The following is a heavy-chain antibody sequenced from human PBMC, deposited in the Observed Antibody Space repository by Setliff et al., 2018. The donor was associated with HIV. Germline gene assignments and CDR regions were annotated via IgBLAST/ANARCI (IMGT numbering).Heavy chain of an antibody. D-gene: IGHD3-22*01. CDR3: ARGKVHNYAGRTYLDAFDI. V-gene: IGHV4-31*03. CDR2: IYYSGST. J-gene: IGHJ3*02. Sequence: KPSETLSLTCTVSGGSISSGGYFWTWIRQLPGKGLEWIGYIYYSGSTYYNPSLKSRVTISVDTFKNQFSLNLTSVTTADTAVYYCARGKVHNYAGRTYLDAFDIWGQGTMVNVSS. CDR1: GGSISSGGYF.